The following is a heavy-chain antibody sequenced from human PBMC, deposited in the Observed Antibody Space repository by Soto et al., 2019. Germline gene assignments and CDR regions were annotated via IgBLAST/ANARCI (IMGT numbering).Heavy chain of an antibody. J-gene: IGHJ4*02. Sequence: KTSETLSLTCSVSDASMSSFYWHWIRQSPGKGLDWIGYVYHTGSTNYNPSLKSRVTISVDTSKNQFSLELRSVTAADTAVYFCANALSRDYFDYWGQGILVTVSS. CDR1: DASMSSFY. CDR3: ANALSRDYFDY. D-gene: IGHD2-8*01. V-gene: IGHV4-59*03. CDR2: VYHTGST.